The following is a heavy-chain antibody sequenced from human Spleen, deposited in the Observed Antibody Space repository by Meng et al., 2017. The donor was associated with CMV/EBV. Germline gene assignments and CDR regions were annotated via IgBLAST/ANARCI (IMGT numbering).Heavy chain of an antibody. V-gene: IGHV3-23*01. CDR3: ARGCSSCPFDP. D-gene: IGHD6-13*01. J-gene: IGHJ5*02. Sequence: GESLKISCAASGFSFSSYAMSWVRQVPGKGLEWVSAISGIADRTYYADSVKGRFTIPRDNSKNTLSLQVNGLRLEDTAVYYCARGCSSCPFDPWGQGTLVTVSS. CDR2: ISGIADRT. CDR1: GFSFSSYA.